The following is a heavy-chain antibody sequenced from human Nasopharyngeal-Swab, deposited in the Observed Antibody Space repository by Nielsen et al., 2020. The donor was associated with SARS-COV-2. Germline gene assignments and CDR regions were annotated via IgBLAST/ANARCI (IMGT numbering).Heavy chain of an antibody. D-gene: IGHD6-19*01. CDR1: GYTFTSYG. Sequence: ASVKVSCKASGYTFTSYGISWVRQAPGQGLEWMGWISAYNGNTNYAQKLQGRVTMTTDTSTSTAYMELRSLRSDVTAVYYCARYLLGYSSGWYYFDYWGQGTLVTVSS. CDR3: ARYLLGYSSGWYYFDY. J-gene: IGHJ4*02. CDR2: ISAYNGNT. V-gene: IGHV1-18*01.